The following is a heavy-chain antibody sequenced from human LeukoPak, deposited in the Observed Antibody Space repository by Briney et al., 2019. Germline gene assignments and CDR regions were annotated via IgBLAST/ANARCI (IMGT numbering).Heavy chain of an antibody. D-gene: IGHD6-13*01. CDR1: GFTFSSYS. CDR2: ISSSSSYI. Sequence: GGSLRLSCAASGFTFSSYSMNWVRQAPGKGLEWVSSISSSSSYIYYADSVKGRFTISRDNAKNSLYLQMNSLRAEDTAVYYCARGPWDTIAATVHDAFDIWGQGTMVTVSS. V-gene: IGHV3-21*01. CDR3: ARGPWDTIAATVHDAFDI. J-gene: IGHJ3*02.